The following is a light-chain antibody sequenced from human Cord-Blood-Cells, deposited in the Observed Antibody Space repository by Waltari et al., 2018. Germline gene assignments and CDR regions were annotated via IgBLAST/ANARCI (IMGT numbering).Light chain of an antibody. V-gene: IGKV2-28*01. CDR3: MQALQTPWT. J-gene: IGKJ1*01. CDR1: QSLLHSNGYNY. Sequence: IVMTQSPLSLPVTPGEPASISCRSNQSLLHSNGYNYLDWYLQKPGQSPQLLIYLGSNRASGVPDRFSGSGSGTDFTLKISRVEAEDVGVYYCMQALQTPWTFGQGTKVEIK. CDR2: LGS.